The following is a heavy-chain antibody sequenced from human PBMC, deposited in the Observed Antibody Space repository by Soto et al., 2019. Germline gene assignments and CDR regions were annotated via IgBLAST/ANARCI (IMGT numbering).Heavy chain of an antibody. CDR1: GFTFTNYW. CDR3: ASGVALDY. V-gene: IGHV3-7*01. CDR2: IKEDGGEK. J-gene: IGHJ4*02. Sequence: EAQLVESGGGLVQPGGSLRLSCVTSGFTFTNYWVTWVRQAPGKGLEWVANIKEDGGEKYYGDSMKGRFTVSRDNARKSVYLQLNSLRAEDTAVYSCASGVALDYWGQGTLVTVSS. D-gene: IGHD2-15*01.